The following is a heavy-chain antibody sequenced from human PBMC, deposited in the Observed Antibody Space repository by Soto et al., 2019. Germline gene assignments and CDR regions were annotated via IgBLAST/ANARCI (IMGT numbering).Heavy chain of an antibody. V-gene: IGHV1-18*04. CDR2: ISAYNGNT. J-gene: IGHJ5*02. CDR3: ARGFLSWDRSSSSPGWFDT. Sequence: ASVKVSCKASGYTFTSYGISWVRQAPGQGLEWMGWISAYNGNTNYAQKLQGRVTMTTDTSTSTAYMELRSLRSDDTAVYYCARGFLSWDRSSSSPGWFDTWGQGTLVTVSS. CDR1: GYTFTSYG. D-gene: IGHD6-6*01.